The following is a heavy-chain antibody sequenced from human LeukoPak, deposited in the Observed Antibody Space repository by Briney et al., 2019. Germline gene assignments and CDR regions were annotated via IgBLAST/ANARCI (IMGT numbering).Heavy chain of an antibody. CDR2: IIPILGIA. D-gene: IGHD2-21*02. J-gene: IGHJ6*02. V-gene: IGHV1-69*04. Sequence: ASVKVSCKASGGTFSSYAISWVRQAPGQGLEWMGRIIPILGIANYAQKFQGRATITADKSTSTAYMELSSLRSEDTAVYYCASSIVVVTAKTYYYYYGMDVWGQGTTVTVSS. CDR3: ASSIVVVTAKTYYYYYGMDV. CDR1: GGTFSSYA.